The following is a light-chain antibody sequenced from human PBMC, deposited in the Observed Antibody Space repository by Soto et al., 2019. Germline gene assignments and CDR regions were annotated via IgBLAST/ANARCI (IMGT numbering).Light chain of an antibody. CDR1: SGSIASNY. CDR2: EDN. J-gene: IGLJ2*01. Sequence: NFMLTQPHSVSESPGETVTISCTRSSGSIASNYVQWYQQRPGSAPTTVIYEDNQRPSGVPDRFSGSIDSSSNSASLTIYGLKTEDEADYYCQSYDSSNVVFGGGTKLTVL. CDR3: QSYDSSNVV. V-gene: IGLV6-57*04.